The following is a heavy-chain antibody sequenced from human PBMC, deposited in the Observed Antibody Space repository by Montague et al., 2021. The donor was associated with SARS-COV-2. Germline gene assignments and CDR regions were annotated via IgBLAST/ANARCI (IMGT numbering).Heavy chain of an antibody. CDR2: INHSGST. CDR1: GGSFSGYY. Sequence: SETLSLTCAVYGGSFSGYYWSWIRQPPGKGLEWIGEINHSGSTNYNPSLESRVTISVDTSKNQFSLKLSSVTAADTAVYYCAIEVGAMVYYYGMDVWGQGTTVTVSS. D-gene: IGHD1-26*01. J-gene: IGHJ6*02. V-gene: IGHV4-34*01. CDR3: AIEVGAMVYYYGMDV.